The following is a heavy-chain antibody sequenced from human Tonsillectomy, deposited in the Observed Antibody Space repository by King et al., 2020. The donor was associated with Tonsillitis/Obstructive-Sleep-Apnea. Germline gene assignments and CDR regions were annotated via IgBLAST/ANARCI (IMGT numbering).Heavy chain of an antibody. CDR1: GGSISSTTYY. CDR3: AREGEYSSTNYFDY. CDR2: IYYSGST. J-gene: IGHJ4*02. Sequence: LQLQESGPGLVKPSETLALTCTVSGGSISSTTYYWGWIRQPPGKGLEWIGSIYYSGSTYYNPSLKSRVTISVDTSKNHFSLKLSSVTAADMAVYYCAREGEYSSTNYFDYWGQGTLITVSS. D-gene: IGHD6-6*01. V-gene: IGHV4-39*02.